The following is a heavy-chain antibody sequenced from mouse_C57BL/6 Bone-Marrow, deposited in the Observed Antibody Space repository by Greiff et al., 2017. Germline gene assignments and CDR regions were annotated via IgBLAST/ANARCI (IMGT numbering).Heavy chain of an antibody. D-gene: IGHD3-2*02. Sequence: QVQLQQSGPELVKPGASVKISCKASGYAFSSSWMNWVKQRPGKGLEWLGRIYPGDGDTNYNGKFKGKATLTADKSSSTAYMQLSSLTSEDSAVYFCAREQLRLQLDYWGQGTSVTVSS. CDR1: GYAFSSSW. CDR2: IYPGDGDT. V-gene: IGHV1-82*01. CDR3: AREQLRLQLDY. J-gene: IGHJ4*01.